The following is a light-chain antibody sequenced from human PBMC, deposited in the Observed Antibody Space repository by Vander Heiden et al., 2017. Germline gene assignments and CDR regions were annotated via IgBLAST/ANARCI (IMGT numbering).Light chain of an antibody. J-gene: IGKJ3*01. CDR1: QSITSN. CDR2: DVS. CDR3: QQSVSMSAFA. Sequence: DIQMTQSPSSLSASVGDRVIITCRASQSITSNLNWYQQKPGKAPKLLIYDVSSLQSGVPSRFSGSGSGTDFSLTISSLQPEDSATYYCQQSVSMSAFAFGPGTKVDLK. V-gene: IGKV1-39*01.